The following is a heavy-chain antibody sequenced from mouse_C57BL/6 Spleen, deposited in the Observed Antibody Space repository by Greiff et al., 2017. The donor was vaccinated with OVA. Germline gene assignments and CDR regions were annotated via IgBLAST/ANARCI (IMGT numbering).Heavy chain of an antibody. V-gene: IGHV1-53*01. CDR1: GYTFTSYW. CDR2: INPSNGGT. D-gene: IGHD1-1*01. Sequence: QVQLQQPGTELVKPGASVKLSCTASGYTFTSYWMHWVKQRPEQGLEWIGNINPSNGGTNYNEKFKSKATLTADKSASTAYMQFSSLTSEDSAVYYFERCVITTEESWFAYWGQGTLVTVS. CDR3: ERCVITTEESWFAY. J-gene: IGHJ3*01.